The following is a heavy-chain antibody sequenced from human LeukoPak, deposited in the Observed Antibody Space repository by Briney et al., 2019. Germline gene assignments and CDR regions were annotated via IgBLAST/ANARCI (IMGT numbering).Heavy chain of an antibody. Sequence: GGSLRLSCAASGFTFSSYGMSWVRQAPGKGLEWVAFIRYDGSNKYYADSVKGRFTISRDNSKNTLYLQMNSLRAEDTAVYYCARDHAPYCSSTSCYVSDYWGQGTLVTVSS. CDR2: IRYDGSNK. J-gene: IGHJ4*02. CDR3: ARDHAPYCSSTSCYVSDY. V-gene: IGHV3-30*02. D-gene: IGHD2-2*01. CDR1: GFTFSSYG.